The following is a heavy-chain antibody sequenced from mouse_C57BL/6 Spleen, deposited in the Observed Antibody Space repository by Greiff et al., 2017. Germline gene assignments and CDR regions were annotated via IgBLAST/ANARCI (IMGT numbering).Heavy chain of an antibody. D-gene: IGHD1-1*01. Sequence: EVQGVESGGDLVKPGGSLKLSCAASGFTFSSYGMSWVRQTPDKRLEWVATISSGGSYTYYPDSVKGRFTISRDNAKNTLYLQMSSLKSEDTAMYYCARRGVTTVVASRYFDVWGTGTTVTVSS. CDR1: GFTFSSYG. CDR2: ISSGGSYT. CDR3: ARRGVTTVVASRYFDV. J-gene: IGHJ1*03. V-gene: IGHV5-6*01.